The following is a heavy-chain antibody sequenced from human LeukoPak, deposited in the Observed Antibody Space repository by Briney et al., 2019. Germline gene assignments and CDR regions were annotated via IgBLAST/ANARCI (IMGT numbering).Heavy chain of an antibody. Sequence: PSETLSLTCTVSGGSVSSGGYTWSWIRQHPGKGLESIGYIYYSGSTYYNPSLKSRATISVDTSNNQFSLKLSSVTAADTAVYYCARTVGSGGWRYFDFWGREPWSPSPQ. J-gene: IGHJ4*02. D-gene: IGHD3-10*01. CDR3: ARTVGSGGWRYFDF. V-gene: IGHV4-31*03. CDR2: IYYSGST. CDR1: GGSVSSGGYT.